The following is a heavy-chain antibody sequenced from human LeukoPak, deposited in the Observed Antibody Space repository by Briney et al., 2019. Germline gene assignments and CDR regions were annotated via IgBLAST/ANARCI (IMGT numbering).Heavy chain of an antibody. V-gene: IGHV4-34*01. Sequence: SETLSLTCAVYGGSFSGYYWSWIRQPPGKGLEWIGEINHSGSTNYNPSLKSRVTISVDTSKNQFSLKLSSVTAADTAVYYCARHYQLPQPYCSDPWGKGTLVTVSS. D-gene: IGHD2-2*01. CDR1: GGSFSGYY. CDR2: INHSGST. CDR3: ARHYQLPQPYCSDP. J-gene: IGHJ5*02.